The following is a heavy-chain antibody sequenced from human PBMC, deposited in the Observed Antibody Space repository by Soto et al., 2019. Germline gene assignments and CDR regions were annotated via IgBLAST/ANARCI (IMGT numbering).Heavy chain of an antibody. CDR1: GGSISSSSYY. J-gene: IGHJ6*02. CDR3: ARRVAESLPGIAAAGNYYYYGMDV. D-gene: IGHD6-13*01. V-gene: IGHV4-39*01. CDR2: IYYSGST. Sequence: SETLSLTCTVSGGSISSSSYYWGWIRQPPGKGLEWIGSIYYSGSTYYNPSLKSRVTISVDTSKNQFSLKLSSVTAADTAVYYCARRVAESLPGIAAAGNYYYYGMDVWGQGTTVTVSS.